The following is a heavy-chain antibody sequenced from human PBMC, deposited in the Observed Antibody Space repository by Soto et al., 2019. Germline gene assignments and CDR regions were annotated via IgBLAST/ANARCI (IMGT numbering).Heavy chain of an antibody. CDR2: INPDSGAT. D-gene: IGHD2-8*02. CDR1: GYSFTGYY. J-gene: IGHJ4*02. CDR3: ARGDYGTGGYPFPYFDY. Sequence: HEHLVQSGAEVKRPGASLKVSCKASGYSFTGYYIHCVRQAPGQGLEWMGWINPDSGATNYAQNFQGRVTLTSDPSISPASMDLTSLTSDDTAVYYCARGDYGTGGYPFPYFDYWGQGTLVIVSS. V-gene: IGHV1-2*02.